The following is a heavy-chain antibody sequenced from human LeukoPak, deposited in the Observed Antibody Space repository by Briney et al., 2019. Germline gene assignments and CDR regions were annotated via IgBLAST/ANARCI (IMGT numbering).Heavy chain of an antibody. D-gene: IGHD3-3*01. J-gene: IGHJ4*02. CDR3: ARDRGIRFYFDY. CDR2: IIPILGIA. Sequence: GASVKVSCKASGGTFSSYAISWVRQAPGQGLEWMGRIIPILGIANYAQKFQGRVTITADKSTSTAYMELSSLRSEDTAVYYCARDRGIRFYFDYWGQGTLVTVSS. V-gene: IGHV1-69*04. CDR1: GGTFSSYA.